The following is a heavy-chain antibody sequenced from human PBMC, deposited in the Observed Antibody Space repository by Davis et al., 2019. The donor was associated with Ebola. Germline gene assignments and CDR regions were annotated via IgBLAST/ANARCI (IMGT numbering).Heavy chain of an antibody. Sequence: SETLSLTCTVSGGSISSYYWSWIRQPPGKGLEWIGYIYYSGSTNYNPSLKSRVTISVDTSKNQFSLKLSSVTAADTAVYYCTASSGGSTDYWGQGTLVTVSS. V-gene: IGHV4-59*01. CDR3: TASSGGSTDY. D-gene: IGHD2-15*01. CDR1: GGSISSYY. J-gene: IGHJ4*02. CDR2: IYYSGST.